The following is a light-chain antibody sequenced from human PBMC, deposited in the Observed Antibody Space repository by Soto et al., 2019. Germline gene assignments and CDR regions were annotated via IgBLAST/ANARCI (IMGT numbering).Light chain of an antibody. CDR2: RNE. V-gene: IGLV1-47*01. CDR1: SSNIGSNF. CDR3: ATWDDSLSVYV. Sequence: QSVRNHPASGSGTPGQRVTFSCSGSSSNIGSNFVYWYQHLPGTAPKLLIYRNEQRPSGVPDRFSGSKSGTSASLAISGLRSEDGADYYCATWDDSLSVYVFGTGTKVTVL. J-gene: IGLJ1*01.